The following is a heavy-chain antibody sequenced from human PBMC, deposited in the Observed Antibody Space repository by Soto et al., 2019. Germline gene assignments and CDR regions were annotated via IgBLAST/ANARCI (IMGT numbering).Heavy chain of an antibody. V-gene: IGHV1-69*13. D-gene: IGHD3-22*01. CDR3: ARSTITMIVVPKGGWFDP. Sequence: SVKVFCKASGSALSSYSKSWVRLAREQALEWMGGLIPIFGTANYAQKFQGRVTITADESTSTAYMELSSLRSEDTAVYYCARSTITMIVVPKGGWFDPWGQGTLVTVSS. J-gene: IGHJ5*02. CDR2: LIPIFGTA. CDR1: GSALSSYS.